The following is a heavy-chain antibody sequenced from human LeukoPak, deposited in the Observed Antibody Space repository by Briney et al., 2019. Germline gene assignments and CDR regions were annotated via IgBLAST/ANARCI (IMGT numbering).Heavy chain of an antibody. J-gene: IGHJ4*02. V-gene: IGHV4-61*02. CDR1: GGSISSGSYY. D-gene: IGHD6-19*01. CDR2: IYTSGST. Sequence: SETLSLTCTVSGGSISSGSYYWSWIRQPAGKGLEWIGRIYTSGSTNYNPSLKSRVTISVDTSKNQFSLKLSSVTAADPAVYYCAARGIAVAGTVFDYWGQGTLVTVSS. CDR3: AARGIAVAGTVFDY.